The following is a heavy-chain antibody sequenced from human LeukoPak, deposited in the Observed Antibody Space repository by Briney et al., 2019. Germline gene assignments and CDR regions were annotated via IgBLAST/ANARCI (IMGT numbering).Heavy chain of an antibody. CDR3: ARDYKGYYDSSGSHYFDY. CDR1: GGSISSGSYY. D-gene: IGHD3-22*01. CDR2: IYTSGST. V-gene: IGHV4-61*02. J-gene: IGHJ4*02. Sequence: PSETLSLTCTVSGGSISSGSYYWSWIRQPAGKGLEWIGRIYTSGSTNYNPSLKSRVTISVDTSKNQFSLKPSSVTAADTAVYYCARDYKGYYDSSGSHYFDYWGQGTLVTVSS.